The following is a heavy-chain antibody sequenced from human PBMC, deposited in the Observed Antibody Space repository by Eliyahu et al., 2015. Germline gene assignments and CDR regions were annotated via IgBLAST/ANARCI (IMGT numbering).Heavy chain of an antibody. Sequence: EVQLVESGGXLVXPGRSLRLSCTTSGFXFGXXXMXWFRXAPGKGLEWVGFIRSKAHGGTTEYAASVRGRFTISRDDSKSIAYLQMNSLKTEDTAVYYCTRQPFWGGSYQPYWYFDLWGRGTLVTVSS. J-gene: IGHJ2*01. CDR1: GFXFGXXX. D-gene: IGHD1-26*01. CDR3: TRQPFWGGSYQPYWYFDL. CDR2: IRSKAHGGTT. V-gene: IGHV3-49*05.